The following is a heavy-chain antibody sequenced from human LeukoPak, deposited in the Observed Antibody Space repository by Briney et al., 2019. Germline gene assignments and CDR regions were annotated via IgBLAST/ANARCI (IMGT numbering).Heavy chain of an antibody. CDR1: GFTFSSYG. V-gene: IGHV3-23*01. CDR2: ISGSGGST. J-gene: IGHJ4*02. Sequence: PGGSLRLSCAASGFTFSSYGMSWVRQAPGKGLEWVSAISGSGGSTYYADSVKGRFTISRDNSKNTLYLQMNSLRAEDTAVYYCAKGGFSYGYGYFAYWGQGTLVTVSS. D-gene: IGHD5-18*01. CDR3: AKGGFSYGYGYFAY.